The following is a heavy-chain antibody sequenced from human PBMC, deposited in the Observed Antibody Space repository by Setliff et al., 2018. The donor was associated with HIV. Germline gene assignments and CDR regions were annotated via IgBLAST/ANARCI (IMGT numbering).Heavy chain of an antibody. CDR3: AREESITIFGVPIWGYYYYYMDV. CDR1: GYTFTSYG. V-gene: IGHV1-46*01. D-gene: IGHD3-3*01. CDR2: INPSGGST. J-gene: IGHJ6*03. Sequence: ASVKVSCKASGYTFTSYGISWVRQAPGQGLEWMGIINPSGGSTSYAQKFQGRVTMTRDTSTSTVYMELSSLRSEDTAVYYCAREESITIFGVPIWGYYYYYMDVWGKGTTVTVSS.